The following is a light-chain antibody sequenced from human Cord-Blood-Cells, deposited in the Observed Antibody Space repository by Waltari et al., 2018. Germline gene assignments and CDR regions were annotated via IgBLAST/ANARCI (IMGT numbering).Light chain of an antibody. CDR2: QDS. V-gene: IGLV3-1*01. Sequence: SYELTQPPSVSVSPGQTASITCSGDKWGDKYSGWYQQKPDQSPVLVIYQDSKRPSGIPERFSGSNSGNTATLTISGTQAMDEADYYCQAWDSSTDNVVFGGGTKLTVL. J-gene: IGLJ2*01. CDR3: QAWDSSTDNVV. CDR1: KWGDKY.